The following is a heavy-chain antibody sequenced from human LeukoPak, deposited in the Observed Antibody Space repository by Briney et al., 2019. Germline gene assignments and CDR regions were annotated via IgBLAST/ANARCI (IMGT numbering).Heavy chain of an antibody. D-gene: IGHD6-6*01. CDR1: GFIFSDYD. CDR3: ARADSSIAARLSRSSIFNYYYYMDV. J-gene: IGHJ6*03. V-gene: IGHV3-7*01. Sequence: PGGSLRLSCAASGFIFSDYDMNWVRQAPGKGLEWVANIKQDGSEKYYVDSVKGRFTISRDNAKNSLYLQMNSLRAEDTAVYYCARADSSIAARLSRSSIFNYYYYMDVWGKGTTVTVSS. CDR2: IKQDGSEK.